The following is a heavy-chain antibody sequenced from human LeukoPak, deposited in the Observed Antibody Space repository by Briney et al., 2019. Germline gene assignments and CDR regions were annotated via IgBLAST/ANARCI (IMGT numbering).Heavy chain of an antibody. V-gene: IGHV3-23*01. D-gene: IGHD6-13*01. J-gene: IGHJ4*02. CDR1: GFTFSRYA. CDR2: VSGSGDGSAGIT. Sequence: GGSLRLFCAASGFTFSRYAMSWVRQAPGKGLEWVSAVSGSGDGSAGITYYADSVSGRFTISRDNSKNTLFLQMNSLRGEDTAVYYCAKAGSSSWYLDYWGQGTLVTVSS. CDR3: AKAGSSSWYLDY.